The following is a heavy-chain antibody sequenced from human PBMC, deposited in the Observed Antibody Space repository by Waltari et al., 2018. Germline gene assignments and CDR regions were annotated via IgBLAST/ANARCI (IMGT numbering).Heavy chain of an antibody. D-gene: IGHD5-12*01. CDR1: GFSFGSYW. CDR3: ARAPLATIVGNYFDS. V-gene: IGHV3-7*04. Sequence: EVKMVESGGALVQPGGSLRLSCIASGFSFGSYWMTWVRQAPGKGLEWLANISPAGTDKYYLDSMEVRFTISRDNAKSSLYLQMDSLTADDTAFYYCARAPLATIVGNYFDSWGQGALVTVS. J-gene: IGHJ4*02. CDR2: ISPAGTDK.